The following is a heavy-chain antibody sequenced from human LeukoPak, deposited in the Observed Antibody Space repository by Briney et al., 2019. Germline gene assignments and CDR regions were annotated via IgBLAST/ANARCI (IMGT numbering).Heavy chain of an antibody. CDR1: GGSFSGYY. D-gene: IGHD5-24*01. CDR3: AKSRRDGYAKFDP. J-gene: IGHJ5*02. V-gene: IGHV4-59*01. CDR2: IYYSGST. Sequence: PSETLSLTCAVYGGSFSGYYWSWIRQPPGKGLEWIGYIYYSGSTNYNPSLKSRVTISVDTSKNQFSLKLSSVTAADTAVYYCAKSRRDGYAKFDPWGQGTLVTVSS.